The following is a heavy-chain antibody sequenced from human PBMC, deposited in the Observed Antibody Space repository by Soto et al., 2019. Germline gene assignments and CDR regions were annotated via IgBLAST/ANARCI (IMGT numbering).Heavy chain of an antibody. V-gene: IGHV3-33*01. J-gene: IGHJ4*02. CDR1: GFTFSSYG. Sequence: GGSLRLSCAASGFTFSSYGMHWVRQAPGKGLEWVAVIWYDGSNKYYADSVKGRFTISRDNSKNTLYLQMNSLRAEDTAVYYCAREGPGSYYFDYWGQGTLVTVSS. D-gene: IGHD7-27*01. CDR2: IWYDGSNK. CDR3: AREGPGSYYFDY.